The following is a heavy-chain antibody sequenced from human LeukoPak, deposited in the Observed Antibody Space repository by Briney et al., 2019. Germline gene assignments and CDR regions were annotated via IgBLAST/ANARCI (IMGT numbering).Heavy chain of an antibody. J-gene: IGHJ4*02. Sequence: SETLSLTCAVYGGSFSGYYWSWIRQPPGNGLEWIGYIYYSGSTNYNPSLKSRVTISVDTSKNQFSLKLSSVTAADTAVYYCASSPEDSGPYYFDYWGQGTLVIVSS. CDR3: ASSPEDSGPYYFDY. V-gene: IGHV4-59*01. D-gene: IGHD5-12*01. CDR2: IYYSGST. CDR1: GGSFSGYY.